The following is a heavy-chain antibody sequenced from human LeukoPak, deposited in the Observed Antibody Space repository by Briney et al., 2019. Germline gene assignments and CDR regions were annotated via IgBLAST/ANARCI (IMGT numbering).Heavy chain of an antibody. CDR1: GGSISSYY. CDR3: ARVTGYMIEDYFDY. J-gene: IGHJ4*02. Sequence: PSETLSLTCTVSGGSISSYYWSWIRQPPGKGLEWIGYIYYSGSTNYNPSLKSRVTISVNTSKNQFSLRLSSVTAADTAVYYCARVTGYMIEDYFDYWGQGTLVTVSS. CDR2: IYYSGST. D-gene: IGHD3-22*01. V-gene: IGHV4-59*01.